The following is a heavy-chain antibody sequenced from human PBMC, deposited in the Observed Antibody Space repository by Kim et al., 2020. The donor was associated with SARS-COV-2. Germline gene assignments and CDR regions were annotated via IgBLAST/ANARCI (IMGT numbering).Heavy chain of an antibody. CDR3: ASYGYCSSTSCYTERAAALYYYYGMDV. CDR2: INPNSGGT. J-gene: IGHJ6*02. Sequence: ASVKVSCKASGYTFTGYYMHWVRQAPGQGLEWMGWINPNSGGTNYAQKFQGRVTMTRYTSISTAYMELSRLRSDDTAVYYCASYGYCSSTSCYTERAAALYYYYGMDVWGQGTTVTVSS. CDR1: GYTFTGYY. D-gene: IGHD2-2*02. V-gene: IGHV1-2*02.